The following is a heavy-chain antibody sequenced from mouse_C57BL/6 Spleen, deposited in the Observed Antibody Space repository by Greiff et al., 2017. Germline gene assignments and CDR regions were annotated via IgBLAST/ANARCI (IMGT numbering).Heavy chain of an antibody. D-gene: IGHD2-3*01. CDR1: GYTFTSYW. CDR3: ARAYGYYGWFAY. CDR2: IDPSDGYT. J-gene: IGHJ3*01. Sequence: QVQLQQPGAELVMPGASVKLSCKASGYTFTSYWMHWVKQRPGQGLEWIGEIDPSDGYTNYNQKFKGKSTLTVDKSSSTAYMQLSLLTSEDSAVYYCARAYGYYGWFAYWGQGTLVTVSA. V-gene: IGHV1-69*01.